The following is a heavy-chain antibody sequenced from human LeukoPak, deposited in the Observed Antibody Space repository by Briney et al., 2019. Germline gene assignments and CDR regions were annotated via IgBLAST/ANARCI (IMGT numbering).Heavy chain of an antibody. CDR3: AKGGSDSSGYYSLYYYYYMDV. CDR1: GFTFSSYG. D-gene: IGHD3-22*01. CDR2: ISPSGRNT. J-gene: IGHJ6*03. Sequence: GGTLRLSCAASGFTFSSYGMSWFRQAPGKGLEWVSPISPSGRNTYYADSVKGRFIISRDNSKNMLYLQMSSLRAEDTAVYYCAKGGSDSSGYYSLYYYYYMDVWGKGTTVTISS. V-gene: IGHV3-23*01.